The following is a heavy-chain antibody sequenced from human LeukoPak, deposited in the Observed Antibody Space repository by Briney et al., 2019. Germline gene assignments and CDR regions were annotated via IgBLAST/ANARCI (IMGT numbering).Heavy chain of an antibody. CDR2: FYYTGST. V-gene: IGHV4-59*01. CDR1: SGSISSYY. CDR3: ARVLPNYYDSSGYYYISYYFDY. D-gene: IGHD3-22*01. Sequence: SETPSLTCTVSSGSISSYYWSWIRQPPGKGLEWIGFFYYTGSTNYNPSLKSRVTISVDTSKNQFPLKLSSVTAADTAVYYCARVLPNYYDSSGYYYISYYFDYWGQGTLVTVSS. J-gene: IGHJ4*02.